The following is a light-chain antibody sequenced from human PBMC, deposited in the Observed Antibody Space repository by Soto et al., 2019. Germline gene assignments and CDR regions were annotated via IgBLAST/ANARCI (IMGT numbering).Light chain of an antibody. CDR3: QTGGTGFVV. CDR1: SGHSSYA. V-gene: IGLV4-69*01. CDR2: LNSDGSH. Sequence: QPVLTQSPSASASLGASVKLTCTLSSGHSSYAIAWHQQQPEKGPRYLMKLNSDGSHSKGDGIPDRFSGSSSGAERYLTITSLQSEDEADYYCQTGGTGFVVFGGGTKLTVL. J-gene: IGLJ2*01.